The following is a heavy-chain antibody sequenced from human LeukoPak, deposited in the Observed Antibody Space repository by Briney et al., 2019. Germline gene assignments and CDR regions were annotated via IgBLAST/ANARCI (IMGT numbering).Heavy chain of an antibody. D-gene: IGHD6-13*01. CDR3: TGGSSSWPGDWFDP. CDR2: IRSKAYGGTT. CDR1: GFTFGDYA. J-gene: IGHJ5*02. V-gene: IGHV3-49*04. Sequence: PGGSLRLSCTASGFTFGDYAMSWVRQAPGKGLEWVGFIRSKAYGGTTEYAASVKGRFIISRDESKSIAYLQMNSLKSEDTAVYYCTGGSSSWPGDWFDPWGQGTLVTVS.